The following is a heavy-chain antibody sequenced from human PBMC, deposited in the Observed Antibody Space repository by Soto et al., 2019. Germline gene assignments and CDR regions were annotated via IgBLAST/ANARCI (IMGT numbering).Heavy chain of an antibody. J-gene: IGHJ4*02. CDR3: ATEPICSGGSCPIDY. CDR1: GFTFSTYS. V-gene: IGHV3-23*01. Sequence: PGGSLRLSCVASGFTFSTYSMNWVRQAPGKGLEWVSAISGSGGSTYYADSVKGRFTISRDNSKNTLYLQMNSLRAEDTAVYYCATEPICSGGSCPIDYWGQGTLVTVSS. CDR2: ISGSGGST. D-gene: IGHD2-15*01.